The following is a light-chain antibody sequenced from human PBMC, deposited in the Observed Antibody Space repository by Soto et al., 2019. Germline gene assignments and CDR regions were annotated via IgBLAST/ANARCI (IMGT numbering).Light chain of an antibody. V-gene: IGKV1-17*01. CDR1: QGIRSD. Sequence: DIQMTQPPSSLSASVGDRVTITCRASQGIRSDLGWYQQKPGKAPKRLIYAASGLQSGVPSRFSGSGSGTEFTLTISSLQPEDFAAYYCLQYNTYPPTFGQGTKVEIK. J-gene: IGKJ1*01. CDR2: AAS. CDR3: LQYNTYPPT.